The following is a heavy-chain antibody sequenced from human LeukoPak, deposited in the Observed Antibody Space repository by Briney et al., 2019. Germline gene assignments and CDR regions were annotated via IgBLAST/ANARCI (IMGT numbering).Heavy chain of an antibody. CDR1: GYTFSGYY. V-gene: IGHV1-2*02. J-gene: IGHJ4*02. CDR3: ARDGGDGYNFYY. D-gene: IGHD5-24*01. Sequence: ASVKVSCKASGYTFSGYYMHWLRQAPGQGVEGRGGINPNGGVTNYAQKFQGTVTITRDTSIRTAYMELSRLRSDDTAVYYCARDGGDGYNFYYWGQGTLVTVSS. CDR2: INPNGGVT.